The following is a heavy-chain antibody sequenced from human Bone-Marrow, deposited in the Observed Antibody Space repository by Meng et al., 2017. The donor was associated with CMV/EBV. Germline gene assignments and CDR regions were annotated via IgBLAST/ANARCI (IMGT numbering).Heavy chain of an antibody. CDR2: INTGGTFT. V-gene: IGHV3-74*03. CDR3: VRDLVGNRDS. D-gene: IGHD1-14*01. J-gene: IGHJ5*01. Sequence: EVQLVGSXXGLVRXGGLLSLSCLDSGFTFSDYWMHWVRQAPGEGSVWVSRINTGGTFTSYAESVRGRFTISRDNSKNILYLQMNDLRAGDSGVYYCVRDLVGNRDSWGHGTLVTVSS. CDR1: GFTFSDYW.